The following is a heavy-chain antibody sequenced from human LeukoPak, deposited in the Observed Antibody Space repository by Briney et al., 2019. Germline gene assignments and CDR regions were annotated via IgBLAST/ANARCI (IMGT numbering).Heavy chain of an antibody. CDR1: GYTFTGYY. V-gene: IGHV1-2*02. CDR2: INPNSGGT. J-gene: IGHJ3*02. D-gene: IGHD1-26*01. Sequence: ASVKVSCKASGYTFTGYYMHWLRAAPGQGLEWMGWINPNSGGTNYAQKFQGRVTMTRDTSISTAYMELSRLRSDDTAVYYCARAAEWELWDDAFGIWGQGTMVTVSS. CDR3: ARAAEWELWDDAFGI.